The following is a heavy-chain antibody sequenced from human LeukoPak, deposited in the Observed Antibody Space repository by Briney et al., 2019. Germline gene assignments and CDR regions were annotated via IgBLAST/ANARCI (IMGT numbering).Heavy chain of an antibody. Sequence: GGSLRLSCAASGFTFSSYAMSWVRQAPGKGLEWVSAISGSGGSTYYADSVKGRFTISGDNSKNTLYLQMNSLRAEDTAVYYCAKDPGVRGVISNWFDPWGQGTLVTVSS. J-gene: IGHJ5*02. V-gene: IGHV3-23*01. CDR2: ISGSGGST. D-gene: IGHD3-10*01. CDR1: GFTFSSYA. CDR3: AKDPGVRGVISNWFDP.